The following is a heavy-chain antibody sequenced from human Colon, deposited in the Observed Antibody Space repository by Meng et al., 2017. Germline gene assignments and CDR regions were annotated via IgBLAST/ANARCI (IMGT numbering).Heavy chain of an antibody. D-gene: IGHD3-16*02. CDR2: IYYSGST. CDR1: GGSISSSYYY. Sequence: SETLSLTCSVSGGSISSSYYYWGWLRQPPGKGLEWIGSIYYSGSTYYNPSLKSRVTISVDTSKNQFSLKLTSVTAADTAVYYCAAIQLANRCFDYWGQGTLVTVSS. V-gene: IGHV4-39*07. CDR3: AAIQLANRCFDY. J-gene: IGHJ4*02.